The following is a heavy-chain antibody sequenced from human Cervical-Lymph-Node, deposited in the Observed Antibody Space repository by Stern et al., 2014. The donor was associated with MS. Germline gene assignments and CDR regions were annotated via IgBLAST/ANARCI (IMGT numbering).Heavy chain of an antibody. CDR2: IYPGDSDA. V-gene: IGHV5-51*03. J-gene: IGHJ3*01. CDR1: GYRLTTYW. D-gene: IGHD3-22*01. Sequence: EVQLVESGAEVKKSGESLKISCKVSGYRLTTYWIGWVRQMPGKGLEWMGVIYPGDSDARYGPSFQGQVTISADKSINTAYLQWSSLKASDTAMYYCAGYYDAAGYYPPDAFDLWGQGTMVTV. CDR3: AGYYDAAGYYPPDAFDL.